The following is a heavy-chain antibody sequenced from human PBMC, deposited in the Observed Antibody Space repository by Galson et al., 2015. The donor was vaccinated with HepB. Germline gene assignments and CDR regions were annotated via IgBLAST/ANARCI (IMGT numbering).Heavy chain of an antibody. CDR2: TYYRSKWYN. D-gene: IGHD6-6*01. CDR3: AGVGVYSGSSGIHY. Sequence: CAISGDSVSGKIAAWNWIRQSPSRGLEWLGRTYYRSKWYNDYAVSVKSRITINPDTSKNQFSLQLNSVTPEDTAVYYCAGVGVYSGSSGIHYWGQGTLVTVSS. J-gene: IGHJ4*02. V-gene: IGHV6-1*01. CDR1: GDSVSGKIAA.